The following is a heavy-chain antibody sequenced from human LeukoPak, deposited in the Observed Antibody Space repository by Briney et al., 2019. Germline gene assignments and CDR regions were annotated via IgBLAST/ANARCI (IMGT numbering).Heavy chain of an antibody. CDR3: ARVRGYGSESFDY. Sequence: GGSLRLSCAASGFTFSSYEMNWVRQAPGKGLEWVSYISSSGSIIHYADAVKGRFTTSRDNAKNSLHLQMNSLRAEDTAIYYCARVRGYGSESFDYWGQGTLVTVSS. V-gene: IGHV3-48*03. J-gene: IGHJ4*02. D-gene: IGHD3-10*01. CDR2: ISSSGSII. CDR1: GFTFSSYE.